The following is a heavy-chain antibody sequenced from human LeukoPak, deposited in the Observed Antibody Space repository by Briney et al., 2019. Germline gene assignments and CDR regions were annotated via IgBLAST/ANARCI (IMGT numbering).Heavy chain of an antibody. CDR3: TRYNVGFDY. J-gene: IGHJ4*02. D-gene: IGHD1-14*01. V-gene: IGHV3-73*01. Sequence: GWSLRLSCAASGFTFSGSAMHWVRQASGKGLEWVGRIRSKANNYATVYAASVKGRFTISRDDSKNTAYLQMNSLETEDTAVYYCTRYNVGFDYWGQGTLVTVSS. CDR1: GFTFSGSA. CDR2: IRSKANNYAT.